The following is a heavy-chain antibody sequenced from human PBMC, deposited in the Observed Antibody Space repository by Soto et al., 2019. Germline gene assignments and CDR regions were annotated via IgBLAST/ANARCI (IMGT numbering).Heavy chain of an antibody. CDR3: ASFDGTLVRGGRSSPYEMDV. CDR2: IIPTFGTG. Sequence: QVLLVQSGPEVKKPGSSVKVSCKASGGTFNNYAINWVRQAPGKGLEWMGGIIPTFGTGNHAQKFQGRVTITADESTTTDYMEINSLRSADTAIYYCASFDGTLVRGGRSSPYEMDVWGHGTTVIVSS. J-gene: IGHJ6*02. CDR1: GGTFNNYA. D-gene: IGHD3-10*01. V-gene: IGHV1-69*01.